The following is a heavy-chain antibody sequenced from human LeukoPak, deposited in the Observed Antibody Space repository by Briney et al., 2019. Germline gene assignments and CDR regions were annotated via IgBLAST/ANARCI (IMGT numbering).Heavy chain of an antibody. CDR1: GGSISSGGYY. D-gene: IGHD1-1*01. Sequence: SETLSLTCTVSGGSISSGGYYWSWIRQPPGNGLEWIGYIYHSGSTYYNPSLKSRATISADRSKNQFSLKLSSVTAADTAVYYCARDLGNDPTGHYFDYWGQGTLVTVSS. J-gene: IGHJ4*02. CDR3: ARDLGNDPTGHYFDY. CDR2: IYHSGST. V-gene: IGHV4-30-2*01.